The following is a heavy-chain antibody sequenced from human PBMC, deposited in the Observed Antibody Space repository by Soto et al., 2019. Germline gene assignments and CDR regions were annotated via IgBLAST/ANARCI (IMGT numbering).Heavy chain of an antibody. V-gene: IGHV3-23*01. Sequence: HPGGSLRLSCAASGFTFGNYDMSWVRQAPGKGLEWVSGVSSSGRSTNYADSVKGRFTISRDNPKNTLYLQMSSLSAADTAVYYCARRDCGSGTNCEFGPPAFAYSGQGNLVTVSS. CDR1: GFTFGNYD. J-gene: IGHJ4*02. D-gene: IGHD2-21*01. CDR2: VSSSGRST. CDR3: ARRDCGSGTNCEFGPPAFAY.